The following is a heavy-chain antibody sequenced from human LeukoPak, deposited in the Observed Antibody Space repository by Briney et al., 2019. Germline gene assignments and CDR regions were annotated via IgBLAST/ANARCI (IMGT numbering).Heavy chain of an antibody. CDR2: IYYSGST. V-gene: IGHV4-59*01. J-gene: IGHJ5*02. D-gene: IGHD3-22*01. CDR1: GGSISSYY. Sequence: PSETLSLTCTVSGGSISSYYWSWIRQPPGKGLEWIGYIYYSGSTNYNPSLKSRVTISVDTSKNQFSLKLSSVTAADTAVYYCAGDRDYYDSSGYYHGDWFDPWGQGTLVTVSS. CDR3: AGDRDYYDSSGYYHGDWFDP.